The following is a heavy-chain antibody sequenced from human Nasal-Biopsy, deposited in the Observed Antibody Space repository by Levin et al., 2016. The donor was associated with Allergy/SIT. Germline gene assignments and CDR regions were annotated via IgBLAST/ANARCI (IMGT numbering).Heavy chain of an antibody. CDR3: ARDMRSGSWYVRATSSFDI. Sequence: SETLSLTCTVSGDSIRSGYWNWIRQPPGKGLEWVGYIHHSGTTYYSPSLNRRLTMSVDTSRNQISLRLTSVTAADTAMYYCARDMRSGSWYVRATSSFDIWGHGTEVTVSS. CDR1: GDSIRSGY. J-gene: IGHJ3*02. V-gene: IGHV4-59*01. D-gene: IGHD6-13*01. CDR2: IHHSGTT.